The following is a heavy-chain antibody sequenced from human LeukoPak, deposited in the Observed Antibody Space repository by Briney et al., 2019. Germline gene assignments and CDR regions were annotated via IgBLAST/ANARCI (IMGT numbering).Heavy chain of an antibody. Sequence: GGSLRLSCAASGFTFSSYSMNWVRQAPGKGLEWVSAISGSGGSTYYADSVKGRFTISRDNSKNTLYLQMNSLRAEDTAVYYCAKDNYVWGSYHWFDPWGQGTLVTVSS. CDR1: GFTFSSYS. CDR3: AKDNYVWGSYHWFDP. CDR2: ISGSGGST. V-gene: IGHV3-23*01. J-gene: IGHJ5*02. D-gene: IGHD3-16*02.